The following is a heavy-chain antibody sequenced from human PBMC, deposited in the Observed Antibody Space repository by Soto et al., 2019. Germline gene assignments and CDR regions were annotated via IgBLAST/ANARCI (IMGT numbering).Heavy chain of an antibody. Sequence: ASETLSLTCAVSGGSISSSNWWSWVRQPPGKGLEWIGEIYHSGSTNYNPSLKSRVTIPVDTSKNQFSLKLSSVTAADTAVYYCARHSPYYYDSSGYEYLPVYYFDYWGQGTLVTVSS. D-gene: IGHD3-22*01. J-gene: IGHJ4*02. CDR2: IYHSGST. CDR3: ARHSPYYYDSSGYEYLPVYYFDY. CDR1: GGSISSSNW. V-gene: IGHV4-4*02.